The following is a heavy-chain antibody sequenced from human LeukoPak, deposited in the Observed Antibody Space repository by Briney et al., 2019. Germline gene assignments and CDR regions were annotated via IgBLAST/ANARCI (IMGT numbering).Heavy chain of an antibody. D-gene: IGHD3-10*01. V-gene: IGHV4-34*01. Sequence: ASETLSLTCAVYGGSFSGYYWSWIRQPPGKGLEWIGEINHSGSTNYNPSLKSQVTISVDTSKNQFSLKLSSVTAADTAVYYCARRWLGVYYGMDVWGQGTTVTVSS. CDR2: INHSGST. CDR3: ARRWLGVYYGMDV. CDR1: GGSFSGYY. J-gene: IGHJ6*02.